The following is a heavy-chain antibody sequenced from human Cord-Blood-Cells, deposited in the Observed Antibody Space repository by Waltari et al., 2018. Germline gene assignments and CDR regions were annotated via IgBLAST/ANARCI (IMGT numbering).Heavy chain of an antibody. CDR2: FDPEDGET. V-gene: IGHV1-24*01. D-gene: IGHD6-13*01. J-gene: IGHJ4*02. Sequence: QVQLVQSGAEVKKPGDSVKVSCKVSGYTLTELSMHWVRQAPGQGLEWMGGFDPEDGETIYAQKFQGRVTMTEDTSTDTAYMELSSLRSEDTAVYYCATERIAAAGNPIFVDYWGQGTLVTVSS. CDR3: ATERIAAAGNPIFVDY. CDR1: GYTLTELS.